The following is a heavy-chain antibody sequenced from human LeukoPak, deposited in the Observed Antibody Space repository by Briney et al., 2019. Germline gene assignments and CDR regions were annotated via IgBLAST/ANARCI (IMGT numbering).Heavy chain of an antibody. CDR2: IYTSGST. CDR1: GGSISSYY. V-gene: IGHV4-4*07. CDR3: ARVRLYCSSTSCYDGYFDL. D-gene: IGHD2-2*01. Sequence: PSETLSLTCTVSGGSISSYYWSWIRRPAGKGLEWIGRIYTSGSTNYNPSLKSRVTMSVDTSKNQFSLKLSSVTAADTAVYYCARVRLYCSSTSCYDGYFDLWGRGTLVTVSS. J-gene: IGHJ2*01.